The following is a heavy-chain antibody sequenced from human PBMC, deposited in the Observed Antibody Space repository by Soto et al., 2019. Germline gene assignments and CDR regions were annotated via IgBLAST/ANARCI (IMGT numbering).Heavy chain of an antibody. Sequence: PSETLSLTCTVSGGSISSGGYYWSWIRQPPGKGLEWIGYIYYSGSTNYNPSLKSRVTISVDTPKNQFSLKLSSVTAADTAVYYCARVWGGAFDIWGQGTMVTVSS. J-gene: IGHJ3*02. D-gene: IGHD3-10*01. CDR3: ARVWGGAFDI. CDR2: IYYSGST. CDR1: GGSISSGGYY. V-gene: IGHV4-61*08.